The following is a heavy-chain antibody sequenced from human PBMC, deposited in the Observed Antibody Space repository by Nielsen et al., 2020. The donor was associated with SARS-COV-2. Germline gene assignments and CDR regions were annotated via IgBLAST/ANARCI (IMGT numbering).Heavy chain of an antibody. Sequence: GESLKISCAASGFTFSNYAMHWVRQAPGKGLEWVAIISYDENTKYNEHSVKGRFTISRDNSRHTVFLQMNNLGVQDTAVYYCAKGLITYYYDSSGPPGAVLDYWGQGTLVTVSS. CDR1: GFTFSNYA. CDR2: ISYDENTK. V-gene: IGHV3-30-3*01. CDR3: AKGLITYYYDSSGPPGAVLDY. D-gene: IGHD3-22*01. J-gene: IGHJ4*02.